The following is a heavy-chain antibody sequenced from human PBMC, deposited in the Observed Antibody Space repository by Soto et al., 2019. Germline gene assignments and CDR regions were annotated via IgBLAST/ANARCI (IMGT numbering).Heavy chain of an antibody. CDR2: ISYDGSNK. Sequence: GGSLRLSCAASGFTFRSYGMHWVRQAPGKGLEWVAVISYDGSNKYYADSVKGRFTISRDNSKNTLYLQMNSLRAEDTAVYYCAKAPYYYDSSGPTSPPDSWGQGT. D-gene: IGHD3-22*01. J-gene: IGHJ4*02. CDR1: GFTFRSYG. V-gene: IGHV3-30*18. CDR3: AKAPYYYDSSGPTSPPDS.